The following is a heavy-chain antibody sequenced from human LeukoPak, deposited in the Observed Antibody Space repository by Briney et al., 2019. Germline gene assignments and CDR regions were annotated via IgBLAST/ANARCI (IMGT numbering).Heavy chain of an antibody. J-gene: IGHJ5*02. CDR1: GGSISSSSYY. Sequence: SETLSLTCTVSGGSISSSSYYWGWIRQPPGKGLEWIGSIYYSGSTYYNPSLKSRVTITVDTSKNQFSLKLSSVTAADTAVYYCARGVVVPAASSNWFDPWGQGTLVTVSS. V-gene: IGHV4-39*01. CDR3: ARGVVVPAASSNWFDP. D-gene: IGHD2-2*01. CDR2: IYYSGST.